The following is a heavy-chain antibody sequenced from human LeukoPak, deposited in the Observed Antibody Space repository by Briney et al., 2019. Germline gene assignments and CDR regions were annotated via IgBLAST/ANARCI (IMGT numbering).Heavy chain of an antibody. CDR1: GGSIGSGGYY. D-gene: IGHD4-17*01. CDR2: IYYSGST. CDR3: ARGLSDGDYDYFDY. J-gene: IGHJ4*02. V-gene: IGHV4-31*03. Sequence: SETLSLTCTVSGGSIGSGGYYWSWIRQHPGKGLEWVGYIYYSGSTYYNPSLKSRVTISVDTSKNQFSLKLSSVTAADTAVYYCARGLSDGDYDYFDYWGQGTLVTVSS.